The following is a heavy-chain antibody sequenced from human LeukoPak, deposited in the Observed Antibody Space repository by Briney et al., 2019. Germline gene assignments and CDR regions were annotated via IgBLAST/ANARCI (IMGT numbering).Heavy chain of an antibody. CDR3: ARHLDPYYYGMDV. V-gene: IGHV4-61*08. CDR2: IYYSGRT. J-gene: IGHJ6*02. CDR1: GGSISGGGYS. Sequence: SETLSLTCAVTGGSISGGGYSWSWIRQPPGKGLEWIAYIYYSGRTNYNPSLKSRVTISTDTSKNQFSLKLSSVTAADTAVYYCARHLDPYYYGMDVWGQGTTVTVSS.